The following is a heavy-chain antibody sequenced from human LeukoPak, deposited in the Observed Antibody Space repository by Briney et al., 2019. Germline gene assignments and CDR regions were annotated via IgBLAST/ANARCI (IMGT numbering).Heavy chain of an antibody. CDR1: GYTFTGYY. J-gene: IGHJ3*02. D-gene: IGHD1-26*01. V-gene: IGHV1-2*02. CDR3: ARSLIVGARRAFDI. Sequence: ASVKVSCKASGYTFTGYYMHWVRQAPGQGLEWMGWINPNSGGTNYAQKFQGRVTMTRDTSISTAYMELSRLRSDDTAVYYCARSLIVGARRAFDIWGQGTMVTVSS. CDR2: INPNSGGT.